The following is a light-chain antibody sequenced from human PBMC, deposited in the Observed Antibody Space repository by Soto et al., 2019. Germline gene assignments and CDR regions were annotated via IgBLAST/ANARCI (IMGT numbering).Light chain of an antibody. J-gene: IGLJ1*01. V-gene: IGLV3-10*01. CDR3: FSPDKSGNLGV. CDR1: ALPTRI. Sequence: SYELTQPPSVSVSPGQTARITCPGDALPTRIAQWYKQKAGHAPVQVIYEDNKRPSGIPERFSGSSSGTVATLVISEAQVEDEGEYYCFSPDKSGNLGVFGPGTKLTVL. CDR2: EDN.